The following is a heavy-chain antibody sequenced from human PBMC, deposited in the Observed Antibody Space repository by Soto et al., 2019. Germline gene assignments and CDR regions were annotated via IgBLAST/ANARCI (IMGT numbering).Heavy chain of an antibody. D-gene: IGHD1-26*01. V-gene: IGHV3-30*18. J-gene: IGHJ6*02. CDR3: AKDRWEVLYGMDV. CDR1: GFTFSGYG. CDR2: ISYDGSNK. Sequence: QVQLVESGGGVVQPGRSLRLSCAASGFTFSGYGMHWVRQAPGKGLEWVAVISYDGSNKYYADSVKGRFTISRDNSKNTLYLQMNSLRAEDTAVYYCAKDRWEVLYGMDVWGQGTTVTVSS.